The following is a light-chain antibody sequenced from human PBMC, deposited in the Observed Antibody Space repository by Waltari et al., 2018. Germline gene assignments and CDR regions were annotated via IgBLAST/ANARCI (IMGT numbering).Light chain of an antibody. V-gene: IGLV3-9*01. CDR2: RDT. CDR1: NIETKS. CDR3: QVWDSDTYWV. J-gene: IGLJ3*02. Sequence: SYDLAQPLSVSVALGQSARISCGGSNIETKSVHWYQQKPGQAPVLVIYRDTNRPSAIPDRFSASNSVNTATLIISRAQAGDEADYYCQVWDSDTYWVFGGGTRLTVL.